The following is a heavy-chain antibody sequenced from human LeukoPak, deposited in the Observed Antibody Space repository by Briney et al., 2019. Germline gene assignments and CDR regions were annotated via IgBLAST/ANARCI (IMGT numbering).Heavy chain of an antibody. V-gene: IGHV3-7*05. CDR3: ANVGSWYPGY. Sequence: GGSLRLSCAASGFTFSRYWMSWVRQAPGKGLEWVANIKQDGSERYYVDSVKGRFTISRDNAKNSLYLQMNSLRAEDTAVYYCANVGSWYPGYWGQGTLVTVSS. D-gene: IGHD6-13*01. J-gene: IGHJ4*02. CDR1: GFTFSRYW. CDR2: IKQDGSER.